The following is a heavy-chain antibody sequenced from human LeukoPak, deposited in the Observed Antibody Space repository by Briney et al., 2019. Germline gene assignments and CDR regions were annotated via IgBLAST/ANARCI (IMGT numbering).Heavy chain of an antibody. Sequence: SETLSLTCAVYGGSFSGYYWSWIRQPPGKGLEWIGEINHSGSTNYNPSLKSRVTISVDTSKNQFSLKLSSVTAADTAVYYCARGRFYDSWSGYYFDYWGQGTLVTVSS. CDR2: INHSGST. CDR3: ARGRFYDSWSGYYFDY. CDR1: GGSFSGYY. V-gene: IGHV4-34*01. J-gene: IGHJ4*02. D-gene: IGHD3-3*01.